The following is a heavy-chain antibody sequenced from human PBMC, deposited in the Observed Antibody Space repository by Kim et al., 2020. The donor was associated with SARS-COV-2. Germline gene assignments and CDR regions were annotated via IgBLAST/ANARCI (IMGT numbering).Heavy chain of an antibody. CDR3: ARDFSISNYYDSTSSTRHYYYYGMDV. J-gene: IGHJ6*02. CDR1: GFTFSSYS. Sequence: GGSLRLSCAASGFTFSSYSMNWVRQAPGKGLEWVSSISSSSSYIYYADSVKGRFTISRDNAKNSLYLQMNSLRAEDTAVYYCARDFSISNYYDSTSSTRHYYYYGMDVWGQGTTVTVSS. D-gene: IGHD3-22*01. CDR2: ISSSSSYI. V-gene: IGHV3-21*01.